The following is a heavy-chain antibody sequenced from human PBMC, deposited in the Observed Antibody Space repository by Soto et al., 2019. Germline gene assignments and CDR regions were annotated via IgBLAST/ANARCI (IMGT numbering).Heavy chain of an antibody. CDR2: ISSSGGTI. CDR3: ARAPYFGSGTYYYYALDV. D-gene: IGHD3-10*01. J-gene: IGHJ6*02. CDR1: GLTFSDHY. Sequence: QVQLVESGGGLVKPGGSLRLSCAASGLTFSDHYMTWIRQAPGKGLEWISYISSSGGTIYYADSVKGRFTISRDNAKNSLYLQMTNLRAEDTAVYYCARAPYFGSGTYYYYALDVWGQGTTVTVSS. V-gene: IGHV3-11*01.